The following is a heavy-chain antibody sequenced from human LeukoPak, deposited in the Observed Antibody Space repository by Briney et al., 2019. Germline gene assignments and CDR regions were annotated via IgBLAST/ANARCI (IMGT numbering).Heavy chain of an antibody. CDR1: GYSISSGYY. V-gene: IGHV4-38-2*02. J-gene: IGHJ4*02. CDR3: ARELTLNYDILTGYYYFDY. CDR2: IYHSGST. D-gene: IGHD3-9*01. Sequence: SETLSLTCTVSGYSISSGYYRGWIRQPPGKGLEWIGSIYHSGSTYYNPSLKSRVTISVDTSKNQFSLKLSSVTAADTAVYYCARELTLNYDILTGYYYFDYWGQGTLVTVSS.